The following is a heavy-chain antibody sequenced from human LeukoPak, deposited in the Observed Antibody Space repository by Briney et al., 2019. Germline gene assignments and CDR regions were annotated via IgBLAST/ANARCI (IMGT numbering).Heavy chain of an antibody. CDR1: GGSISSYY. V-gene: IGHV4-4*07. J-gene: IGHJ4*02. CDR2: IYTSGST. CDR3: AREVVVGATAGFDY. D-gene: IGHD1-26*01. Sequence: SETLSLTSTVSGGSISSYYWSWIRQPAGKGLEWIGRIYTSGSTNYNPSLKSRVTMSVDTSKNQFSLKLSSVTAADTAVYYCAREVVVGATAGFDYWGQGTLVTVSS.